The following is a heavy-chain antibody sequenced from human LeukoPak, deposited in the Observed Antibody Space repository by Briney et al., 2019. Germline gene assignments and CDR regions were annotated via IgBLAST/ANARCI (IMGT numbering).Heavy chain of an antibody. D-gene: IGHD3-10*01. J-gene: IGHJ6*03. CDR2: TYSNGRT. CDR3: ARVLSGRGSLYDYYYYMDV. Sequence: GGSLRLSCAASGFTVSSNYMSWVRQAPGKGLEWVSVTYSNGRTYYADSVKGRFTISRDISKNTLYLQMNSLRAEDTAVHYCARVLSGRGSLYDYYYYMDVWGKGTTVTISS. CDR1: GFTVSSNY. V-gene: IGHV3-53*01.